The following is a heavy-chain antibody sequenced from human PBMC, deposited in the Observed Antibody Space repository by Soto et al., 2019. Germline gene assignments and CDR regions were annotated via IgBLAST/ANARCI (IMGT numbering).Heavy chain of an antibody. CDR3: AKDSWKYSSSWYHKPKKGLIDY. D-gene: IGHD6-13*01. CDR1: GFTFSSYG. V-gene: IGHV3-30*18. J-gene: IGHJ4*02. Sequence: PGGSLRLSCAASGFTFSSYGMHWVRQAPGKGLEWVAVISYDGSNKYYADSVKGRFTISRDNSKSTLYLQMNSLRAEDTAVYYCAKDSWKYSSSWYHKPKKGLIDYWGQGTLVTVSS. CDR2: ISYDGSNK.